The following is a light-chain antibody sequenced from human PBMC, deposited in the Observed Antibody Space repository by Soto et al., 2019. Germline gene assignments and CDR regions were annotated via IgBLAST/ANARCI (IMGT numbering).Light chain of an antibody. CDR2: INN. J-gene: IGLJ3*02. CDR3: QSYDSSLSAWV. CDR1: SSNIGAGYD. Sequence: QAVVTQPPSVSGAPGQRVTISCTGSSSNIGAGYDVHWYQQLPGTAPKLLIYINNNRPSGVPDRFSGSKSGTSASLAITGLQAEDEADYYCQSYDSSLSAWVFGGGIKVTVL. V-gene: IGLV1-40*01.